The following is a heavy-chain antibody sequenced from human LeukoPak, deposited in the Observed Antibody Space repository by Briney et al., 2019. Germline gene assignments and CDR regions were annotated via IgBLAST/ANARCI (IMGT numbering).Heavy chain of an antibody. CDR1: GVSVGSHF. Sequence: SQTLSLTCSVSGVSVGSHFWSWVRHPAGNALEWIVRVSASGAISSNPSLNSRVTMSLDTSKNQFSLKLTSANAADTAVYFCARAYCGGDCTGGGAFDIWGQGTMVTVSS. D-gene: IGHD2-21*01. V-gene: IGHV4-4*07. CDR2: VSASGAI. CDR3: ARAYCGGDCTGGGAFDI. J-gene: IGHJ3*02.